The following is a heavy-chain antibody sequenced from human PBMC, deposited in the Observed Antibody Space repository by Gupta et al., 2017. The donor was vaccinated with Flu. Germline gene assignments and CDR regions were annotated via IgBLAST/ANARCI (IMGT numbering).Heavy chain of an antibody. V-gene: IGHV1-69*01. CDR3: ATPRGMTTVTSIGYYYYGMDV. CDR2: IIPIFGTA. D-gene: IGHD4-17*01. J-gene: IGHJ6*02. Sequence: QVQLVQSGAEVEKPGSSVKVSCKASGGTCSSYAISWVRQAPGQGIEWMGGIIPIFGTANYAQKFQGRVTITADESTSTAYMELSSLRSEDTAVYYCATPRGMTTVTSIGYYYYGMDVWGQGTTVTVSS. CDR1: GGTCSSYA.